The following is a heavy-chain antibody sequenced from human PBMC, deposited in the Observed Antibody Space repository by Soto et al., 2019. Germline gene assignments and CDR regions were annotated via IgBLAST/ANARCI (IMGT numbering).Heavy chain of an antibody. V-gene: IGHV1-24*01. CDR2: FDPEDGET. CDR1: GYTLTELS. Sequence: ASVKVSCKVSGYTLTELSMHWVRQAPGKGLEWMGGFDPEDGETIYAQKFQGRVTMTEDTSTDTAYMELSSLRSEDTAVYYCGGPLNSRGWYAADWGQGTLVTVSS. D-gene: IGHD6-19*01. CDR3: GGPLNSRGWYAAD. J-gene: IGHJ4*02.